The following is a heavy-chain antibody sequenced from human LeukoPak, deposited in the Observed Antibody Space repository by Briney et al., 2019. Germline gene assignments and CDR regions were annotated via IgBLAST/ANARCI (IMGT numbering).Heavy chain of an antibody. Sequence: SETLSLTCAVSGYSISSGYYWGWTRQPPGKGLEWIGSIYHSGSTYYNPSLKSRVTISVDTSKNQFSLKLSSVTAADTAVYYCARHTYDYAWGSYRYTNYWGQGTLVTVSS. CDR2: IYHSGST. CDR3: ARHTYDYAWGSYRYTNY. CDR1: GYSISSGYY. J-gene: IGHJ4*02. D-gene: IGHD3-16*02. V-gene: IGHV4-38-2*01.